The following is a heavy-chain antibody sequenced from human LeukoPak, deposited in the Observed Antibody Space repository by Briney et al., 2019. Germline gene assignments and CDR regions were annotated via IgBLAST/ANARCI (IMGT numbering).Heavy chain of an antibody. CDR1: GGSISSSSYY. CDR2: IYYSGST. J-gene: IGHJ4*02. V-gene: IGHV4-39*07. D-gene: IGHD3-22*01. Sequence: SETLSLTCTVSGGSISSSSYYWGWIRQPPGKGLEWIGSIYYSGSTYYNPSLKSRVTISVDTSKNQFSLKLSSVTAADTAVYYCAREGYYYDSSGYYASLFDYWGQGTLATVSS. CDR3: AREGYYYDSSGYYASLFDY.